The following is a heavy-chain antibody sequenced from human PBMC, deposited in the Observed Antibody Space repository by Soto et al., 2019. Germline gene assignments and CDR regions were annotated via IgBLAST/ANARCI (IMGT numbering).Heavy chain of an antibody. CDR1: GGSISSYY. CDR3: ARTLEAAGTENWFDP. Sequence: SETLSLTCSVSGGSISSYYWSWIRQPAWKGLEWIGRIYSSGSTKYNPSLKSRVIMSVDTSKNQFSLKLYSVTAADTAVYYCARTLEAAGTENWFDPWGQGTLVTVSS. V-gene: IGHV4-4*07. J-gene: IGHJ5*02. CDR2: IYSSGST. D-gene: IGHD6-13*01.